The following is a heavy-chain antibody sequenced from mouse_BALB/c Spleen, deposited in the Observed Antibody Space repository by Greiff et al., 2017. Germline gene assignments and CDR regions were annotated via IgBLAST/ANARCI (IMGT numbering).Heavy chain of an antibody. Sequence: VQLQQSGTVLARPGASVKMSCKASGYTFTSYWMHWVKQRPGQGLEWIGAIYPGNSDTSYNQKFKGKAKLTAVTSTSTAYMELSSLTNEDSAVYYCTPYYRYDRDYYAMDYWGQGTSVTVSS. D-gene: IGHD2-14*01. CDR2: IYPGNSDT. CDR1: GYTFTSYW. CDR3: TPYYRYDRDYYAMDY. V-gene: IGHV1-5*01. J-gene: IGHJ4*01.